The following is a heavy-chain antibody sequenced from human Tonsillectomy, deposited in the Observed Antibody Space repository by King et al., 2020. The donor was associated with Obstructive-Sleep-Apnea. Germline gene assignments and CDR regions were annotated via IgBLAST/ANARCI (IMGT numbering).Heavy chain of an antibody. CDR1: GFTFSTYG. J-gene: IGHJ4*02. Sequence: VQLVESGGGVVQPGRSLRLSCAASGFTFSTYGMHWVRPAPGKGLEWVAFIRYDGTNKYYADSVKGRFTISKANSRNTLYLQMNSLRAEDTAVYYCAKEVYPSYFDYWGQGTLVTVSS. CDR3: AKEVYPSYFDY. D-gene: IGHD5/OR15-5a*01. CDR2: IRYDGTNK. V-gene: IGHV3-30*02.